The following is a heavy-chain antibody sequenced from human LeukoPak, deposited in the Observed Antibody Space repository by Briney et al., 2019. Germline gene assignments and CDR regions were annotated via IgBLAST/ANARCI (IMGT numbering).Heavy chain of an antibody. J-gene: IGHJ3*02. V-gene: IGHV1-69*05. D-gene: IGHD6-19*01. CDR3: ASLAVAGRIIDAFDI. CDR1: GGTFSSYA. Sequence: SVEVSCKASGGTFSSYAISWVRQAPGQGLEWMGGIIPIFGTANYAQKFQGRVTITTDESTSTAYMELSSLRSEDTAVYYCASLAVAGRIIDAFDIWGQGTMVTVSS. CDR2: IIPIFGTA.